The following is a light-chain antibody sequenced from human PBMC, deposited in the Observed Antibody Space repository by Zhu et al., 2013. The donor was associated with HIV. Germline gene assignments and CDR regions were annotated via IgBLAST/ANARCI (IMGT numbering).Light chain of an antibody. CDR3: QAWDSSTVV. Sequence: SYKLTQTPSMSVSPGQTVNITCSGDKLGTKYVSWYQQKSGQSPVLVIYQDRKRPSGIPERISASNSGSTATLTIGGTQALDEADYYCQAWDSSTVVFGGGTKLTVL. J-gene: IGLJ2*01. CDR2: QDR. CDR1: KLGTKY. V-gene: IGLV3-1*01.